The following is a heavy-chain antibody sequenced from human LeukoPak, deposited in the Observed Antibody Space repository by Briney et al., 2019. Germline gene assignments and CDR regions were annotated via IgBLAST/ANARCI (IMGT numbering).Heavy chain of an antibody. CDR1: GGSIRSGSYY. CDR3: ARVPDYDFWGGPQNWFDP. CDR2: IYTSGST. D-gene: IGHD3-3*01. Sequence: MASETLSLTCTVSGGSIRSGSYYWSWIRQPAGKGLEWIGRIYTSGSTNYNPSLKSRVTISVDTSKNQFSLKLSSVTAADTAVYYCARVPDYDFWGGPQNWFDPWGQGTLVTVFS. V-gene: IGHV4-61*02. J-gene: IGHJ5*02.